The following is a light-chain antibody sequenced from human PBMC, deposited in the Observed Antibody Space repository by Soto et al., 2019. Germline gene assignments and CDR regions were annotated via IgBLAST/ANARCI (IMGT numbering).Light chain of an antibody. CDR1: SSYVVGYNY. CDR2: DVR. CDR3: SSYTSSTPVV. J-gene: IGLJ2*01. Sequence: QSVLTQPAPVSGSPGQSIPISFTGNSSYVVGYNYVSWYQTHPGKAPKLLIYDVRSRPSGFSNRFSGSKSGNTASLTFFWFQAEDEADYYCSSYTSSTPVVLGGGTQLTVL. V-gene: IGLV2-14*01.